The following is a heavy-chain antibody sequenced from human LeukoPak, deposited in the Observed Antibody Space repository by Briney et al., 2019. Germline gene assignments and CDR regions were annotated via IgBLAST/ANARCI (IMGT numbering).Heavy chain of an antibody. Sequence: GGSLRLSCAASGFTFSSYGMHWVRQAPGKGLEWVAVISYDGSNKYYADSVKGRFTISRDNSKNTLYLQMNSLRAEDTAVYYCARGYYDGSGHHFDYWGQGTLVTVSS. CDR1: GFTFSSYG. V-gene: IGHV3-30*03. CDR3: ARGYYDGSGHHFDY. J-gene: IGHJ4*02. D-gene: IGHD3-22*01. CDR2: ISYDGSNK.